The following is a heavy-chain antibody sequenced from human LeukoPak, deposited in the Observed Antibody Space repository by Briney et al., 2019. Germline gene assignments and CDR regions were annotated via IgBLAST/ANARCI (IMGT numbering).Heavy chain of an antibody. CDR2: IKQDGSEN. V-gene: IGHV3-7*05. CDR3: ARAGDYLDPFDY. J-gene: IGHJ4*02. D-gene: IGHD4-17*01. Sequence: GGSLRLSCAASGFSFSIYWMSWVRQAPGKGLEGVANIKQDGSENYYVDSVRGRFTISRDNAKNSLYLQMNSLRGEDTAVYYCARAGDYLDPFDYWGQGTLVTVSS. CDR1: GFSFSIYW.